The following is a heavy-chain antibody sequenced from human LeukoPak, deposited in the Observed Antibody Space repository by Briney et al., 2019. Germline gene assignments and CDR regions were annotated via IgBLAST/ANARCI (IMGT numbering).Heavy chain of an antibody. D-gene: IGHD2-8*01. CDR3: ASSEGYCTNGVCYTGLYYYYGMDV. Sequence: PGGSLRLSCAASGFTFSSYSMNWVRQAPGKGLEWVSSISSSSSYIYYADSVKGRFTISRDNAKNSLYLQMNSLRAEDTAVYYCASSEGYCTNGVCYTGLYYYYGMDVWGQGTTVTVSS. J-gene: IGHJ6*02. CDR2: ISSSSSYI. CDR1: GFTFSSYS. V-gene: IGHV3-21*01.